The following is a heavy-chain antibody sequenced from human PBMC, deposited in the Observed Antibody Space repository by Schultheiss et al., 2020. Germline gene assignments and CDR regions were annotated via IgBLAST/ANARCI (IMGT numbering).Heavy chain of an antibody. CDR1: GFTFSDYY. J-gene: IGHJ4*02. D-gene: IGHD6-13*01. CDR2: ISSSGSTI. CDR3: AKDRFVAAAGPIPIDY. Sequence: GGSLRLSCAASGFTFSDYYMSWIRQAPGKGLEWVSYISSSGSTIYYADSVKGRFTISRDNAKNSLYLQMNSLRAEDTAVYYCAKDRFVAAAGPIPIDYWGQGTLVTVS. V-gene: IGHV3-11*01.